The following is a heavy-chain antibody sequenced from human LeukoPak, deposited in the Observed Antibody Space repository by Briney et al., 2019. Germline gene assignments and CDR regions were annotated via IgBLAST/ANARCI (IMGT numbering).Heavy chain of an antibody. CDR2: INTNTGNP. D-gene: IGHD6-13*01. Sequence: ASVKVSCKASGYTFTSYAMNWVRQAPGQGLEWMVWINTNTGNPTYAQGFTGRFVFSLDTSVSTAYLQISNLKAEDTAVYYCARSYSSSWYDYWGQGTLVTVSS. CDR3: ARSYSSSWYDY. CDR1: GYTFTSYA. V-gene: IGHV7-4-1*02. J-gene: IGHJ4*02.